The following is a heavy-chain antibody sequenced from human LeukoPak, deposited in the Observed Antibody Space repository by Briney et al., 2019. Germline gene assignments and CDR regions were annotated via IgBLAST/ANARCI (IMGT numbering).Heavy chain of an antibody. CDR3: ARTRYYYNSRSYGAPYYFDY. J-gene: IGHJ4*02. CDR2: IYYSGST. D-gene: IGHD3-10*01. Sequence: SETLSLTCTVSGGSISSSSYYWGWIRQPPWKGLEWIGSIYYSGSTYYNPSLKSRVTISVDTSKNQFSLKLSSVTAADTAVYYCARTRYYYNSRSYGAPYYFDYWGQGTLVTVSS. V-gene: IGHV4-39*01. CDR1: GGSISSSSYY.